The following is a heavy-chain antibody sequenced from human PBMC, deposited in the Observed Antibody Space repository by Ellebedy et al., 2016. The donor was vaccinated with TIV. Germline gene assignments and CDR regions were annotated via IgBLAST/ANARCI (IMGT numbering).Heavy chain of an antibody. V-gene: IGHV3-74*01. J-gene: IGHJ4*02. CDR3: ARIRFGESDFDF. Sequence: GGSLRLSXAASGFTFSNYWMHWVRQAPGKGLVWVSRITSDGSTTTYADSVKGRFTISRDNAKNTLYLQMNSLRAEDTAVYYCARIRFGESDFDFWGQGTLVTVSS. CDR1: GFTFSNYW. D-gene: IGHD3-10*01. CDR2: ITSDGSTT.